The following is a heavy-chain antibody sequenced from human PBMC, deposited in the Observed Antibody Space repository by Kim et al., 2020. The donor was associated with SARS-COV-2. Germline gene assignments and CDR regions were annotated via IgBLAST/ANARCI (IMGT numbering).Heavy chain of an antibody. D-gene: IGHD6-13*01. Sequence: SETLSLTCTVSGGSISSSSYYWGWIRQPPGKGLEWIGSIYYCGSTYYNPSLKSRVTISVDMTKNQFSLKLSSVTAADTAVYYCASRRIAAAGDYFDSWGQGTLVPVSS. V-gene: IGHV4-39*01. J-gene: IGHJ4*02. CDR1: GGSISSSSYY. CDR2: IYYCGST. CDR3: ASRRIAAAGDYFDS.